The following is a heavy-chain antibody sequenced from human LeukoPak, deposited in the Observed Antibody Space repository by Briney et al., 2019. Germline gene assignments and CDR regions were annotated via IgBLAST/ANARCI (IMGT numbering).Heavy chain of an antibody. CDR1: GYTFTSYD. CDR3: ARGRGVNWNVAYGMDV. CDR2: MNPNSGNT. J-gene: IGHJ6*02. Sequence: ASVKVSCKASGYTFTSYDINWVRQATGQGLEWMGWMNPNSGNTGYAQKFQGRVTMTRNTSISTAYMELSSLRSEDTAVYYCARGRGVNWNVAYGMDVWGQGTTVTVPS. D-gene: IGHD1-20*01. V-gene: IGHV1-8*01.